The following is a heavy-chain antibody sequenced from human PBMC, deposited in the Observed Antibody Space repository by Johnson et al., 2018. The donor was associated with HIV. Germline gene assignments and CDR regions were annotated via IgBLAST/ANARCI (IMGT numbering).Heavy chain of an antibody. V-gene: IGHV3-11*04. CDR1: GFSFSDYY. CDR3: AKDETPMKRAFDI. CDR2: IRSSGSTI. Sequence: VQLVESGGGLVKPGGSLRLSCAASGFSFSDYYMTWIRQAPGKGLEWVSYIRSSGSTIYYADSVMGRFTISRDNAKNSLYLQMNTLRAEDTAVYYCAKDETPMKRAFDIWGQGTMVTVSS. J-gene: IGHJ3*02.